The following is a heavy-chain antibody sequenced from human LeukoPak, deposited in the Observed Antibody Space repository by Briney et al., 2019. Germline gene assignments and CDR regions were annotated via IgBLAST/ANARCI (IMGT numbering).Heavy chain of an antibody. V-gene: IGHV1-69*13. D-gene: IGHD3-10*01. J-gene: IGHJ4*02. CDR3: ARDRDYYGSGSYYKSYFDY. CDR2: ITPIFGTA. CDR1: GGTFSRFT. Sequence: SVKVSCKASGGTFSRFTISWVRQAPGQGFEWMGGITPIFGTANYAQKFQGRVTITADESTSTAYMELSSLRSEDTAVYYCARDRDYYGSGSYYKSYFDYWGQGTLVTVSS.